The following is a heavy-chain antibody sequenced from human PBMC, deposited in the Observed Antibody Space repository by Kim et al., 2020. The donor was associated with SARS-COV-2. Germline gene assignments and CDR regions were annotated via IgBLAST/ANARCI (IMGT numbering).Heavy chain of an antibody. V-gene: IGHV4-34*01. D-gene: IGHD2-8*02. CDR2: INHSGST. Sequence: SETLSLTCAVYGGSFSGYYWSWIRQPPGKGLEWIGEINHSGSTNYNPSLKSRVTISVDTSKNQFSLKLSSVTAADTAVYYCARGTAGFGDIVLVVWSYSSYLDVWGQGTMVTVSS. J-gene: IGHJ4*02. CDR3: ARGTAGFGDIVLVVWSYSSYLDV. CDR1: GGSFSGYY.